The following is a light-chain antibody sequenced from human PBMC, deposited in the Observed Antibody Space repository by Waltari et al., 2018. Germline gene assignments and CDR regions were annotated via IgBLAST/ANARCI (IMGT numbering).Light chain of an antibody. V-gene: IGLV1-44*01. J-gene: IGLJ3*02. CDR3: AAWDDSLNGYWV. Sequence: QSVLTQPPSASGTPGQRVTISCSGSSSNIGSNTVNWYQQLPGTAPKLLIYSNNQRPSGVPDRVSGSKSGTSASLAISGLQSEDEADYYCAAWDDSLNGYWVFGGGTKLTVL. CDR2: SNN. CDR1: SSNIGSNT.